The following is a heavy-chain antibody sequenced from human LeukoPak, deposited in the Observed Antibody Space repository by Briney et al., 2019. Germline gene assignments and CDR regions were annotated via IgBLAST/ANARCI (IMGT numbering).Heavy chain of an antibody. V-gene: IGHV1-2*02. CDR2: IDPNSGGT. Sequence: GASVKVSCKASGYTFTGYYMHWVRQAPGQGLEWMGWIDPNSGGTNYAQKFQGRDTMTRDTSISTAYMELSRLRSDDTAVYYCARAVYSYGYMDVWGKGTTVTVSS. CDR1: GYTFTGYY. CDR3: ARAVYSYGYMDV. D-gene: IGHD5-18*01. J-gene: IGHJ6*03.